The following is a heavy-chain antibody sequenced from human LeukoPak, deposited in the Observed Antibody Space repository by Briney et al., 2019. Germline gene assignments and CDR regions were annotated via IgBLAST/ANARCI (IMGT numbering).Heavy chain of an antibody. D-gene: IGHD1-7*01. J-gene: IGHJ4*02. CDR2: IKQDGSEK. CDR3: AREDITGSTFK. V-gene: IGHV3-7*01. Sequence: GGSLRLSCTVSGFTFSAYAMSWVRQAPGKGLEWVANIKQDGSEKYYVDSVKGRFTISRDNAKNSLYLQMNSLRAEDTAVYYCAREDITGSTFKWGQGTLVTVSS. CDR1: GFTFSAYA.